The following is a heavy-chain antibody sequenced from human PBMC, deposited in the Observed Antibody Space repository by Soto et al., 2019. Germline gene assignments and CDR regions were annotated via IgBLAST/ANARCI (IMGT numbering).Heavy chain of an antibody. Sequence: GASVKVSCKASGYTFTTYAMHWVRQAPGQRLEWMGWINAGNGNTKYSQKFQGRVTMTRNISISTVYMELSSLSSEDTAVYYCARRYGYAFDIWGQGTMVTVSS. CDR2: INAGNGNT. D-gene: IGHD4-17*01. J-gene: IGHJ3*02. V-gene: IGHV1-3*01. CDR3: ARRYGYAFDI. CDR1: GYTFTTYA.